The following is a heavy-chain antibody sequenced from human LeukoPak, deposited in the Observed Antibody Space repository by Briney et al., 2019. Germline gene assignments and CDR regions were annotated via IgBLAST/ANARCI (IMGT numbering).Heavy chain of an antibody. CDR1: GGTFSSYA. V-gene: IGHV1-69*04. CDR2: ITPILGIA. J-gene: IGHJ3*02. D-gene: IGHD3-22*01. Sequence: GSSVKVSCKASGGTFSSYAISWVRQAPGQGLEWMGRITPILGIANYAQKFQGRVTITADKSTSTAYMELSSLRSEDTAVYYCARTLYYYDSSALPGRDAFDIWGQGTMVTVSS. CDR3: ARTLYYYDSSALPGRDAFDI.